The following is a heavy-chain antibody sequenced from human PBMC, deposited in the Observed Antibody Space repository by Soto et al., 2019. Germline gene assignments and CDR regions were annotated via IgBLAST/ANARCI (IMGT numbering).Heavy chain of an antibody. V-gene: IGHV4-59*01. CDR3: ARWASGDYDISAGYTHNPGDY. CDR2: IYYSGST. Sequence: PSETLSLTCSVSGGSISNYYWSWIRQPPGKGLEWIGYIYYSGSTNYNPSLKSRVTISVDTSKNQFSLKLRSVTAADTAVYYCARWASGDYDISAGYTHNPGDYWGQGTLVTVYS. J-gene: IGHJ4*02. D-gene: IGHD3-9*01. CDR1: GGSISNYY.